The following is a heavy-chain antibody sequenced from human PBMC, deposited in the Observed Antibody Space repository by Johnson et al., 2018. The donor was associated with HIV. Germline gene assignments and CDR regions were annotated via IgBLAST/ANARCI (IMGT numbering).Heavy chain of an antibody. CDR1: GFTFDDYA. CDR3: AKGCGSAMGPFAFEI. D-gene: IGHD5-18*01. CDR2: ISWNSGSI. Sequence: VQLVESGGGLVQPGRSLRLSCAASGFTFDDYAMHWVRQAPGKGLEWVSGISWNSGSIGYADSVKGRFTISRDNAKNSLYLQMNSLRAEDTALYYCAKGCGSAMGPFAFEIWGQGTMVTVSS. J-gene: IGHJ3*02. V-gene: IGHV3-9*01.